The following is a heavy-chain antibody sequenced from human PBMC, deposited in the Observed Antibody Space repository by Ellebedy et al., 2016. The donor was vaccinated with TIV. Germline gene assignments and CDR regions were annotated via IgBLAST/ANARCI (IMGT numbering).Heavy chain of an antibody. Sequence: PGGSLRLSCAASGFSVGSYDMHWVRQAPGKGLEWVSFISHSSGTTFYADSVRGRFTISRDNAKNSLFLQMDNLRADDTAVYYCARDPRPYLRYGHYDFWGQGTLVTVSS. CDR1: GFSVGSYD. D-gene: IGHD3-9*01. CDR2: ISHSSGTT. V-gene: IGHV3-48*01. CDR3: ARDPRPYLRYGHYDF. J-gene: IGHJ4*02.